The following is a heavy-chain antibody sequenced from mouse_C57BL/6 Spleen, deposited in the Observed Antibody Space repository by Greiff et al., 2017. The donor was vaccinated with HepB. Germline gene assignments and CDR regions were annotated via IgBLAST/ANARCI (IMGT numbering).Heavy chain of an antibody. J-gene: IGHJ4*01. CDR3: AVGNYYAMDY. CDR1: GYSITSGYY. CDR2: ISYDGSN. D-gene: IGHD2-1*01. Sequence: EVKLQESGPGLVKPSQSLSLTCSVTGYSITSGYYWNWIRQFPGNKLEWMGYISYDGSNNYNPSLKNRISITRDTSKNQFFLKLNSVTTEDTATYYCAVGNYYAMDYWGQGTSVTVSS. V-gene: IGHV3-6*01.